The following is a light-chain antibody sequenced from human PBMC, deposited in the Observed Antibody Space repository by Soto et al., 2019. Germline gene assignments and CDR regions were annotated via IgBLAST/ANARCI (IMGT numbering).Light chain of an antibody. CDR2: AAS. J-gene: IGKJ1*01. CDR3: LLDFGYFWA. V-gene: IGKV1-6*01. Sequence: AIQLTQSPSSLSASVGDRVTITCRASQAIRSALGWYQQKPGKVPKLLIYAASTLQSGVPSRFSRSGFGTDFTLTISRLQPEDFATYYCLLDFGYFWAFGQGTKVEIK. CDR1: QAIRSA.